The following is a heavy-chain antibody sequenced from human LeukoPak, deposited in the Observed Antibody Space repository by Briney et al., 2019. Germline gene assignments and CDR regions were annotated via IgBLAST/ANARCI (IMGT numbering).Heavy chain of an antibody. Sequence: GGSLRLSCAASGFTFSSFEMDWVRQAPGKGLEWVSSISSSSSYIYYADSVKGRFTISRDNAKNSLYLQMNSLRAEDTAVYYCARERNYDIWTVYYKGPFDYWGQETLVTVSS. CDR1: GFTFSSFE. CDR2: ISSSSSYI. D-gene: IGHD3-9*01. CDR3: ARERNYDIWTVYYKGPFDY. V-gene: IGHV3-21*01. J-gene: IGHJ4*02.